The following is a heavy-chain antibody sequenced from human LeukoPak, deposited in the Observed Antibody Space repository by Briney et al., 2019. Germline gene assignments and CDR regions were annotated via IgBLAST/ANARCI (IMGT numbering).Heavy chain of an antibody. V-gene: IGHV3-23*01. CDR1: GFTFSSYA. CDR2: ISGDSNTT. J-gene: IGHJ4*02. Sequence: QPGGSLRLSCTASGFTFSSYAMSWVRQAPGKGLEWVSAISGDSNTTYYADSVKGRFTISRDNSRNTVYLQMNSLRGEDTAVYYCAKEPVDWGQGTLVTVSS. CDR3: AKEPVD.